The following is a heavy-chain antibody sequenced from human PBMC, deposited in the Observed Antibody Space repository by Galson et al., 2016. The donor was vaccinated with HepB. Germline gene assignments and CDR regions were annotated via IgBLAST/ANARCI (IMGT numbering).Heavy chain of an antibody. V-gene: IGHV2-5*02. CDR1: GFSLRTSGVG. D-gene: IGHD6-13*01. CDR3: DHSFSSSFSRLSLNILGY. J-gene: IGHJ4*02. Sequence: PALVKPTQTLTLTCTFSGFSLRTSGVGVGWLRQPPGKALEWLALIYWDDDIRYIPSLKTRLTITKDTSKNQVVLTMANMDPVETATYYCDHSFSSSFSRLSLNILGYWGQGTLVTVSS. CDR2: IYWDDDI.